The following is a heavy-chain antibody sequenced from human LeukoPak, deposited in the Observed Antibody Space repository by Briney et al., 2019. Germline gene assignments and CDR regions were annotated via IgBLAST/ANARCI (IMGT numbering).Heavy chain of an antibody. CDR1: GYTLTNYY. CDR3: ARGTYSSSSGLDTHFDY. CDR2: INPSGGST. D-gene: IGHD6-6*01. Sequence: GASVKVSCKASGYTLTNYYMHWVRQAPGQGLEWMGIINPSGGSTSYAQKFQGRVTMTRGTSTSTVYMELSSLRSEDTAVYYCARGTYSSSSGLDTHFDYWGQGTLVTVSS. V-gene: IGHV1-46*01. J-gene: IGHJ4*02.